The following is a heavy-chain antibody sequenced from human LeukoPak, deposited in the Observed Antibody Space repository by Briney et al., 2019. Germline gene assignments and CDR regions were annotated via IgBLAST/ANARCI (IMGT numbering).Heavy chain of an antibody. CDR2: IKSKSDGGTT. CDR1: GFTFTNAW. J-gene: IGHJ4*02. D-gene: IGHD3-22*01. Sequence: GGSLRLSCTASGFTFTNAWMTWVRQAPGGGLEWVGRIKSKSDGGTTDYAAPVKVRFTISRDDSKNTLYLQMNSLKTEDTAVYYCVTESLNYSDSSGYYPYWGQGALVTVSS. V-gene: IGHV3-15*01. CDR3: VTESLNYSDSSGYYPY.